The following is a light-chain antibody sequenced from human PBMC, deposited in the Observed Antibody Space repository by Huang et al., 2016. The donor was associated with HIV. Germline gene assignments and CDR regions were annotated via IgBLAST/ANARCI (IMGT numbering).Light chain of an antibody. CDR1: QGISSY. V-gene: IGKV1-8*01. Sequence: AIRMTQSPSSLSASTGDRVTITCRASQGISSYLAWYQQKPGKAPKLLIYGASTLQSGVPSRFSGGGSGTDFTLTISCLQSEDFATYYCQQYYTYPRTFGQGTKVEIK. J-gene: IGKJ1*01. CDR2: GAS. CDR3: QQYYTYPRT.